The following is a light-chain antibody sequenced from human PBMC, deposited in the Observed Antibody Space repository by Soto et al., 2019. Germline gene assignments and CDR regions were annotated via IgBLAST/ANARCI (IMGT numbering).Light chain of an antibody. J-gene: IGKJ4*01. CDR2: DAS. Sequence: EIVLTQSPATLSLSPGERATLSCRASQGVNIYLAWYQQKPGQAPRLLMYDASSRATGIPARFSGSGSGKDFTLTISSLEPDDFAVYFCQERSRWPRGTFGGGTKVELK. CDR1: QGVNIY. V-gene: IGKV3-11*01. CDR3: QERSRWPRGT.